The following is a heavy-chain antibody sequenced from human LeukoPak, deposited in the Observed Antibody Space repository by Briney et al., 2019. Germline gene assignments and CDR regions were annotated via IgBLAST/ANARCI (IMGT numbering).Heavy chain of an antibody. CDR3: ARRYRSSGWYHY. CDR1: GFTFSNYW. D-gene: IGHD6-19*01. CDR2: IKQEGIEK. V-gene: IGHV3-7*01. J-gene: IGHJ4*02. Sequence: PGGSLRLSCAASGFTFSNYWMSWVRQAPGKGLEWVANIKQEGIEKYYVDSVKGRFTISRDNAKNSLYLQMNSPRAEDTAVYYCARRYRSSGWYHYWGQGTLVTVSS.